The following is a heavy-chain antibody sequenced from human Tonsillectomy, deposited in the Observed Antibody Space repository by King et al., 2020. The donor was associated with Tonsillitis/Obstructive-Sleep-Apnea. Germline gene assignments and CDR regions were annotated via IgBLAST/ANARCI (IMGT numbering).Heavy chain of an antibody. CDR2: IYYSGST. D-gene: IGHD6-13*01. J-gene: IGHJ6*03. CDR1: GGSISSYY. CDR3: ARGVYYYYYMDV. Sequence: VQLQESGPGLVKPSETLSLTCTVSGGSISSYYWSWIRQPPGKGLEWIGYIYYSGSTNYNPSLKSRVTISVDTSKNQFSLKLSSVTAADTAVYYCARGVYYYYYMDVWGKGTTVTVSS. V-gene: IGHV4-59*01.